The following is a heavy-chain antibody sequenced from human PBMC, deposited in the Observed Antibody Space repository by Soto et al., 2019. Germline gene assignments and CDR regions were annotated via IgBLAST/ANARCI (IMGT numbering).Heavy chain of an antibody. V-gene: IGHV3-30-3*01. Sequence: QVQLVESGGGVVQPGRSLRLSCAASGFTFSSYAMHWVRQAPGKGLEWVAVISYDGSNKYYADSVKGRCTISRDNSKNTLYLQMNSLRAEDTAVYYCARDRKYDFWSGYYRGQDYYYYGMDVWGQGTTVTVSS. D-gene: IGHD3-3*01. CDR1: GFTFSSYA. CDR2: ISYDGSNK. CDR3: ARDRKYDFWSGYYRGQDYYYYGMDV. J-gene: IGHJ6*02.